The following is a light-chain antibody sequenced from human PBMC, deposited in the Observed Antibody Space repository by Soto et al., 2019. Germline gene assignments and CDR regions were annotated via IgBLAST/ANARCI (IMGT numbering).Light chain of an antibody. CDR1: QTISTW. V-gene: IGKV1-5*03. CDR3: QQYNNFWT. Sequence: DIPMTQSPSTLSASVGDRVTITCRASQTISTWLAWYQQRPGKAPNLLIYKASSFESGVPSRFSGSGSGTEFTLTNSGLQPDDFATYYCQQYNNFWTFGQGTKVEIK. CDR2: KAS. J-gene: IGKJ1*01.